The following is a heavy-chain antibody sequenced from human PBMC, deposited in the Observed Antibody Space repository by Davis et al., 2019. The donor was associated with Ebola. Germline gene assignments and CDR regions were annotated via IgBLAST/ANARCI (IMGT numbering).Heavy chain of an antibody. CDR2: IIPILGIA. Sequence: AASVKVSCKGSGGTFSSYAISWVRQAPGQGLEWMGRIIPILGIANYAQKFQGRVTITADKSTSTAYMELSSLRSEDTAVYYCARDRGYSYGYAFDYWGQGTLVTVSS. V-gene: IGHV1-69*04. CDR3: ARDRGYSYGYAFDY. D-gene: IGHD5-18*01. CDR1: GGTFSSYA. J-gene: IGHJ4*02.